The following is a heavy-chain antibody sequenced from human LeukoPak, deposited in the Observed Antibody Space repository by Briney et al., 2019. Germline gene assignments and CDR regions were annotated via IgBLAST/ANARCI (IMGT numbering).Heavy chain of an antibody. CDR3: ARDSHAWYGQCYFDF. CDR2: IYYFGTT. Sequence: PSGTLSLTCTVSGGSIIDSSYYWGWIRQPPGKGLEWIGNIYYFGTTLHNPSLKSRVTMSVDTSKNQFSLKLSSVTAADTAVYYCARDSHAWYGQCYFDFWGQGALVTVSS. D-gene: IGHD6-13*01. V-gene: IGHV4-39*07. CDR1: GGSIIDSSYY. J-gene: IGHJ4*02.